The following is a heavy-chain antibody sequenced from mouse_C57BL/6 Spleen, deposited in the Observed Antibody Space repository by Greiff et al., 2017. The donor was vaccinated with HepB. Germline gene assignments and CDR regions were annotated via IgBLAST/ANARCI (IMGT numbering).Heavy chain of an antibody. Sequence: EVKLVESGGGLVKPGGSLKLSCAASGFTFSSYAMSWVRQTPEKRLEWVATISDGGSYTYYPDNVKGRFTISRDNAKNNLYLQMSHLKSEDTAMYYCASDGYSYYFDYWGQGTTLTVSS. D-gene: IGHD2-3*01. CDR3: ASDGYSYYFDY. CDR2: ISDGGSYT. CDR1: GFTFSSYA. J-gene: IGHJ2*01. V-gene: IGHV5-4*03.